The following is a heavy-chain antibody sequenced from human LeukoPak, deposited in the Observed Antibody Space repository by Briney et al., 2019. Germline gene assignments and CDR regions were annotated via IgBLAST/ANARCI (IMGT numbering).Heavy chain of an antibody. V-gene: IGHV4-34*01. CDR3: ATGVPWLRSQAFDI. D-gene: IGHD5-12*01. Sequence: SGTLSLTCAVYGGSFSGYYWSWIRQPPGKGLEWIGEINHSGSTNYNPSLKSRVTISVDTSKNQFSLKLSSVTAADTAVYYCATGVPWLRSQAFDIWGQGTMVTVSS. J-gene: IGHJ3*02. CDR2: INHSGST. CDR1: GGSFSGYY.